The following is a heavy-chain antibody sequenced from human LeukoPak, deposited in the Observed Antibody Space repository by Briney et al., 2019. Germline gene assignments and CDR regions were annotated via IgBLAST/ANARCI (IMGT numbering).Heavy chain of an antibody. CDR1: GFTFSSDW. CDR2: INSDRSST. V-gene: IGHV3-74*01. CDR3: ATTRRDYDFWSGYRPIDY. D-gene: IGHD3-3*01. Sequence: PGGSLSLSCAASGFTFSSDWMHAGRQAPGKGLVWVSRINSDRSSTSYADSVKGGFTISRDNAKNTLYLQINTLRAEDTAVYYCATTRRDYDFWSGYRPIDYWGQGTLVTVSS. J-gene: IGHJ4*02.